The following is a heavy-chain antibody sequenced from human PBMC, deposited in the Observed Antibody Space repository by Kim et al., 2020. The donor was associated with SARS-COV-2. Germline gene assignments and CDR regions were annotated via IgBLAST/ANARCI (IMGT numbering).Heavy chain of an antibody. D-gene: IGHD3-10*01. J-gene: IGHJ5*02. CDR2: IYYSGST. V-gene: IGHV4-59*01. Sequence: SETLSLTCTVSGGSISSYYWSWIRQPPGKGLEWIGYIYYSGSTNYNPSLKSRVTISVDTSKNQFSLKLSSVTAADTAVYYCARGSGSYYQLNWFDPWGQGTLVTVSS. CDR1: GGSISSYY. CDR3: ARGSGSYYQLNWFDP.